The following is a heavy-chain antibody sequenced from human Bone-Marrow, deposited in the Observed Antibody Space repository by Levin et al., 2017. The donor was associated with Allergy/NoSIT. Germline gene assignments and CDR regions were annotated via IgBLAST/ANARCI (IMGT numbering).Heavy chain of an antibody. CDR1: GGSISSGSYY. CDR3: AREVRYFDWSPNTALLSHLYHYYYYYYYMDV. V-gene: IGHV4-61*02. CDR2: IYTSGST. Sequence: SETLSLTCTVSGGSISSGSYYWSWIRQPAGTGLEWIGRIYTSGSTNYNPSLKSRVTISVDTSKNQFSLKLSSVTAADTAVYYCAREVRYFDWSPNTALLSHLYHYYYYYYYMDVWGKGTTVTVSS. J-gene: IGHJ6*03. D-gene: IGHD3-9*01.